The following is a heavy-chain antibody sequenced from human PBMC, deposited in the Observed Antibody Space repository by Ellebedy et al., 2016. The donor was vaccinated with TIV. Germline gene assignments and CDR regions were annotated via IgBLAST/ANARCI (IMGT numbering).Heavy chain of an antibody. CDR3: ATVGGARRSYYYCGMDV. Sequence: AASVKVSCKVSGYTLTELSMHWVRQAPGKGLEWMGGFDPEDGETIYAQKFQGRVTMTEDTSTDTAYMELSSLRSEDTAVYYCATVGGARRSYYYCGMDVWGQGTTVTVSS. CDR1: GYTLTELS. D-gene: IGHD1-26*01. CDR2: FDPEDGET. J-gene: IGHJ6*02. V-gene: IGHV1-24*01.